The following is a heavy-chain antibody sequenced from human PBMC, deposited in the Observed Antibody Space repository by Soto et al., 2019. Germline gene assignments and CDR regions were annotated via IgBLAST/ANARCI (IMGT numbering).Heavy chain of an antibody. J-gene: IGHJ6*02. CDR2: IYSGGST. V-gene: IGHV3-53*01. Sequence: GGSLRLSCAASGFTVSSNYMSWVRQAPGKGLEWVSVIYSGGSTYYADSVKGRFTISRDNSKNTLYLQMNSLRAEDTAVYYCARQPSSGWTRESYYGMDVWGQGTTVTVSS. D-gene: IGHD6-19*01. CDR3: ARQPSSGWTRESYYGMDV. CDR1: GFTVSSNY.